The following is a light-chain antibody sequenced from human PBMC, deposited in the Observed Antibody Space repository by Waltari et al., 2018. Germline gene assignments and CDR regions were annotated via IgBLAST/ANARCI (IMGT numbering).Light chain of an antibody. Sequence: EIVMTQSPATLSVSQGERATLSCRASHSVSSNLAWYQQHPGQAPRLLIYGASTRATCIPARFSGSGSGTEFTLPLRSMQSEDFAVYYCQQYTNWPPLPFGVGTKVEIK. J-gene: IGKJ4*01. CDR1: HSVSSN. CDR3: QQYTNWPPLP. V-gene: IGKV3-15*01. CDR2: GAS.